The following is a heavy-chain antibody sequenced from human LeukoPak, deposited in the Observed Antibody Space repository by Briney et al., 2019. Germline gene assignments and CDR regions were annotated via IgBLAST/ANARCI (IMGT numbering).Heavy chain of an antibody. Sequence: PSETLSLTCAVYGGSFSGYYWSWIRQPPGKGLEWIGEINHSGSTNYNPSLKSRVTISVDTSKNQFSLKLSSVTAADTAVYYCARGIAARPGYFDYWGQGTLVTVSS. CDR2: INHSGST. V-gene: IGHV4-34*01. CDR3: ARGIAARPGYFDY. CDR1: GGSFSGYY. D-gene: IGHD6-6*01. J-gene: IGHJ4*02.